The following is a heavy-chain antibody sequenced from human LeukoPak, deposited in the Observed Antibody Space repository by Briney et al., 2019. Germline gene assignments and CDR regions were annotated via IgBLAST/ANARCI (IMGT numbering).Heavy chain of an antibody. D-gene: IGHD3-22*01. CDR1: GFIFSSYS. CDR3: ARDFHVRNYDIGGYSY. J-gene: IGHJ4*02. Sequence: GGSLRLSCATSGFIFSSYSMNWVRQAPGKGLEWVSYISSSSRTIYYADSAKGRFTISRDNAKNSLYLQMNSLRAEDTAVYYCARDFHVRNYDIGGYSYWGQGTLVTVSS. CDR2: ISSSSRTI. V-gene: IGHV3-48*01.